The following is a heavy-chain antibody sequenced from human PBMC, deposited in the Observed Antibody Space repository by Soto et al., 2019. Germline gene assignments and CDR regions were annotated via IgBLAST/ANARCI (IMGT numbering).Heavy chain of an antibody. D-gene: IGHD2-2*01. CDR1: GGTFSSYT. V-gene: IGHV1-69*02. J-gene: IGHJ4*02. Sequence: QVQLVQSGAEVKQPGSSVKVSCKASGGTFSSYTISWVRQAPGQGLEWMGRIIPIFDITNYSQKFQGRFTITADKSTSTAYMELSSLRSEDTAVYYCASIGGRYCNSSSWYSYFDQWGQGTLVTVSS. CDR2: IIPIFDIT. CDR3: ASIGGRYCNSSSWYSYFDQ.